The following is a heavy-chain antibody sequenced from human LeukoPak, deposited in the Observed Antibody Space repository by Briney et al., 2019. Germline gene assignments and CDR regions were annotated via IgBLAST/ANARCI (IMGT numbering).Heavy chain of an antibody. CDR1: GGSISSNNW. CDR3: AREYYGSGRPLDY. V-gene: IGHV4-4*02. Sequence: PSGTLSLTCAVSGGSISSNNWWSWVRQPPGKGLEWIGEIFHSGSTNYNPSLKSRVTISVDKSKNQFSLKVNSVTAADTAVYYCAREYYGSGRPLDYWGQGTLVTVSS. CDR2: IFHSGST. J-gene: IGHJ4*02. D-gene: IGHD3-10*01.